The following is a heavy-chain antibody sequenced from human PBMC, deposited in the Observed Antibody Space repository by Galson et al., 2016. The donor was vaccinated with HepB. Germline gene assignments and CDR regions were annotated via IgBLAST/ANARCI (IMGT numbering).Heavy chain of an antibody. V-gene: IGHV5-51*01. Sequence: QSGAEVKKPGESLKISCKASGYSFSSYWIGWVRQRPGKGLEWMGVIYPADSDTRYSPSFQGQVTMSVDKSISTAYLHWRSLQAVATAMYYFAGQGGNGYSYINHWFDPWGQGTLVTVSS. D-gene: IGHD5-18*01. CDR2: IYPADSDT. J-gene: IGHJ5*02. CDR3: AGQGGNGYSYINHWFDP. CDR1: GYSFSSYW.